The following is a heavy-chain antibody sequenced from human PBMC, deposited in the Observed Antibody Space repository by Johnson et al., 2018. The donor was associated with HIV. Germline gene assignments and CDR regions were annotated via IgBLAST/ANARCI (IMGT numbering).Heavy chain of an antibody. V-gene: IGHV3-53*01. CDR3: ARDISIAGWGDAVYI. Sequence: VQLVESGGGLIQPGGSLRLSCAASDFTVSGNYMSWVRQAPGKGLEWVSLIHSGGTTFYADSVRGRFTISRDSSTNSLYRQMSSLRAADTAFYYCARDISIAGWGDAVYIWGQGTMVNGSS. CDR2: IHSGGTT. D-gene: IGHD6-6*01. J-gene: IGHJ3*02. CDR1: DFTVSGNY.